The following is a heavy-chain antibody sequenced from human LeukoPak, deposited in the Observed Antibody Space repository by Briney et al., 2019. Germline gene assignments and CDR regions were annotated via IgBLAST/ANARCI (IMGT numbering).Heavy chain of an antibody. CDR3: ARVDSSSYYVKLDH. CDR1: GFTFSSYE. V-gene: IGHV3-48*03. J-gene: IGHJ4*02. Sequence: GGSLRLSCAASGFTFSSYEMNWVRQAPGKGLEWVSYISSSGSTIYYADSVKGRFTISRDNAKNSLYVQMNSLRVEDTAIYYCARVDSSSYYVKLDHWGQGTLVTVSS. D-gene: IGHD3-10*02. CDR2: ISSSGSTI.